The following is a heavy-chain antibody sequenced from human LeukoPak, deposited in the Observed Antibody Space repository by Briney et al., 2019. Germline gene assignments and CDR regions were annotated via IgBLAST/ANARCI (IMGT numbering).Heavy chain of an antibody. CDR1: GFTFSTYT. CDR2: ISGSGGSP. V-gene: IGHV3-23*01. CDR3: AKAQHSSIWGYFDY. D-gene: IGHD6-13*01. Sequence: GGSLRLSCAASGFTFSTYTMHWVRQAPGKGLEWVSTISGSGGSPYYADSVKGRFTISRDNSKNTLYLQMNSLRAEDTAVFYCAKAQHSSIWGYFDYWGQGTLVTASS. J-gene: IGHJ4*02.